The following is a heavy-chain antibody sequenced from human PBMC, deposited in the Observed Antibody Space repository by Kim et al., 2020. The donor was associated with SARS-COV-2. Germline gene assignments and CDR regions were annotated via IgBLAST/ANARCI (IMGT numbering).Heavy chain of an antibody. J-gene: IGHJ4*02. CDR2: ISYRGTT. Sequence: SETLSLTCAVSHDSISSDDYFWAWIRQHPGKGLEWIGYISYRGTTNYSPSLRSRVSMSVDTSKNDFSLKLDSVTAADTAVYYCARATHFDYDAVTGYRYYRDHGGQGVRVTVSS. CDR1: HDSISSDDYF. V-gene: IGHV4-31*11. CDR3: ARATHFDYDAVTGYRYYRDH. D-gene: IGHD3-9*01.